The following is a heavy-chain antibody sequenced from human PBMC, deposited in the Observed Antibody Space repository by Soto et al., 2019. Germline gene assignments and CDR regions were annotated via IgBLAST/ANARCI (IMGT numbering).Heavy chain of an antibody. Sequence: GGSLRLSCAASGFTFSSYAMSWVRQAPGKGLEWVSAISGSGGSTYYADSVKGRFTISRDNSKNTLYLQMNSLRAEDTAVYYCAKGVLMAVAGSEYFQHWGQGTLVTVSS. D-gene: IGHD6-19*01. CDR1: GFTFSSYA. V-gene: IGHV3-23*01. J-gene: IGHJ1*01. CDR3: AKGVLMAVAGSEYFQH. CDR2: ISGSGGST.